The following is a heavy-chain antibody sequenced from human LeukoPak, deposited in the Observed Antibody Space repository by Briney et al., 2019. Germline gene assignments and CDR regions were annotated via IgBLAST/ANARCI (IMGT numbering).Heavy chain of an antibody. D-gene: IGHD6-13*01. CDR3: ARVDDLYSSIPTGDADY. CDR2: IYYSGST. Sequence: SETLSLTCTVSGGSISSSSYYWGWIRQPPGKGLEWIGSIYYSGSTYYNPSLKSRVTISVDTSKNQFSLKLSSVTAADTAVYYCARVDDLYSSIPTGDADYWGQGTLVTVSS. CDR1: GGSISSSSYY. J-gene: IGHJ4*02. V-gene: IGHV4-39*07.